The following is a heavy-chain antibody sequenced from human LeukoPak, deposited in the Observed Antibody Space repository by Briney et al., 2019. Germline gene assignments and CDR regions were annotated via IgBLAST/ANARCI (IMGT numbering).Heavy chain of an antibody. Sequence: ASVKVSCKASGYTFTGYYMHWVRQAPGQGLEWMGWINPNSGGTNYAQKFQGWVTMTRDTSISTAYMELSRPRSDDTAVYYCARDSCSTSCYAYFDYWGQGTLVTVSS. CDR1: GYTFTGYY. CDR2: INPNSGGT. J-gene: IGHJ4*02. CDR3: ARDSCSTSCYAYFDY. D-gene: IGHD2-2*01. V-gene: IGHV1-2*04.